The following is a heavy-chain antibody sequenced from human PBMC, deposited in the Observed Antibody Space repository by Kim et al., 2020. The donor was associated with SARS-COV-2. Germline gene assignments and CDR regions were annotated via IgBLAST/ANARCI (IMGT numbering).Heavy chain of an antibody. Sequence: GRFTISRGNSKNTLYLQMNSLGAEDTAVYYCAKDPPASSSWWELPYGMDVWGQGTTVTVSS. D-gene: IGHD6-13*01. V-gene: IGHV3-23*01. J-gene: IGHJ6*02. CDR3: AKDPPASSSWWELPYGMDV.